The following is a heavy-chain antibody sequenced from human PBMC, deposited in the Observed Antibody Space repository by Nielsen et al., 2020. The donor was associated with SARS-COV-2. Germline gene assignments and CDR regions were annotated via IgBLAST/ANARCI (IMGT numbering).Heavy chain of an antibody. CDR2: IIPIFGTA. D-gene: IGHD1-26*01. V-gene: IGHV1-69*06. CDR3: AKGSPEVGAPHYYGMDV. J-gene: IGHJ6*02. CDR1: GGTFSSYA. Sequence: SVKVSCKASGGTFSSYAISWVRQAPGQGLERMGGIIPIFGTANYAQKFQGRVTITADKSTSTAYMELSSLRSEDTAVYYCAKGSPEVGAPHYYGMDVWGQGTTVTVSS.